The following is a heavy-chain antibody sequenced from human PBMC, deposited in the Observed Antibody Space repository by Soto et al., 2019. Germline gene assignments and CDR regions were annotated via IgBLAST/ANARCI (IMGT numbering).Heavy chain of an antibody. CDR3: ARGDWGPLVRLEAFDI. D-gene: IGHD3-10*01. J-gene: IGHJ3*02. CDR2: IWYDGSNK. CDR1: GFTFSSYG. Sequence: GGSLRLSCAASGFTFSSYGMHWVRQAPGKGLEWVAVIWYDGSNKYYADSVKGRFTISRDNSKNTLYLQMNSLRAEDTAVYYCARGDWGPLVRLEAFDIWGQGTMVTVSS. V-gene: IGHV3-33*01.